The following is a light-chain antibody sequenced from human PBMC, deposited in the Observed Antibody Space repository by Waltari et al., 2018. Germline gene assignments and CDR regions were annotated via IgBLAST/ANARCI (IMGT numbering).Light chain of an antibody. CDR1: QSVSNS. V-gene: IGKV3-15*01. CDR3: QQYDTWPRT. J-gene: IGKJ1*01. CDR2: GAS. Sequence: EIVMTQSPATLSVSPGERATLSCRASQSVSNSLAWYQQNPGQAPRLLIFGASTRATGIPARFNGSGSGTEFTLTISSLQSEDFAVYYCQQYDTWPRTFGQGTKVEIK.